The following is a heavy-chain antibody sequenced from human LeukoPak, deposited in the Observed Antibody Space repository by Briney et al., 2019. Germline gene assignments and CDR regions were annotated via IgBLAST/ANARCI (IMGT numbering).Heavy chain of an antibody. V-gene: IGHV3-48*04. CDR2: ITSSGSSL. CDR1: GFTFINYS. Sequence: PGGSLRLSCAASGFTFINYSMNWVRQAPGKGLEWVSCITSSGSSLYYADSVKGRFTISRDTAKNSLYLRMNSLRAEDTAVYYCARVGYCSSTSCPRNFDYWGQGTLVTASS. CDR3: ARVGYCSSTSCPRNFDY. J-gene: IGHJ4*02. D-gene: IGHD2-2*01.